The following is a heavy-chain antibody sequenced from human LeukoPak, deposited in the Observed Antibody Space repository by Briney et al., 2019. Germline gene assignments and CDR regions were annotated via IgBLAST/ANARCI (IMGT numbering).Heavy chain of an antibody. CDR3: ARRIAVTVIYAFDI. J-gene: IGHJ3*02. D-gene: IGHD4-11*01. CDR2: VYYSGGT. CDR1: GGSISTYY. V-gene: IGHV4-59*01. Sequence: PSETLSLTCTVSGGSISTYYWTWIRQPPGKGLEWIGYVYYSGGTNYNPSLKSRVTISVDTSKNQFSLKLSSVTAADTAVYYCARRIAVTVIYAFDIWGRGTMVTVSS.